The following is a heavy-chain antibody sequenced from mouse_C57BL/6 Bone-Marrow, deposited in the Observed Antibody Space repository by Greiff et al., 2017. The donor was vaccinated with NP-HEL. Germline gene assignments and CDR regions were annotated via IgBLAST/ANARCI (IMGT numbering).Heavy chain of an antibody. CDR1: GFTFSDYG. Sequence: EVKLMESGGGLVKPGGSLKLSCAASGFTFSDYGMHWVRQAPEKGLEWVAYISSGSSTISYADTVKGRFTISRDNAKNTLFLQMTRLRSEDTAMYYCARPPITTVVAHWYFDVWGTGTTVTVSS. V-gene: IGHV5-17*01. CDR3: ARPPITTVVAHWYFDV. CDR2: ISSGSSTI. D-gene: IGHD1-1*01. J-gene: IGHJ1*03.